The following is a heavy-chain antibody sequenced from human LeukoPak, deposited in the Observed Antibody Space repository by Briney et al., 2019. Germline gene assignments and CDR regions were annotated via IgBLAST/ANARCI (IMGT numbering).Heavy chain of an antibody. J-gene: IGHJ3*02. CDR1: GGTFSSYA. Sequence: ASVKVSCKASGGTFSSYAISWVRQAPGQGLEWMGGIIPIFGTANYAQKLQGRVTMTTDTSTSTAYMELRSLRSDDTAVYYCARNRLAYYDFWSGQDAFDIWGQGTMVTVSS. D-gene: IGHD3-3*01. V-gene: IGHV1-69*05. CDR2: IIPIFGTA. CDR3: ARNRLAYYDFWSGQDAFDI.